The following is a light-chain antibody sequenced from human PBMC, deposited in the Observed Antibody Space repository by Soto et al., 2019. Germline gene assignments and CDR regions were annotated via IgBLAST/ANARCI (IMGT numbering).Light chain of an antibody. CDR3: QQFGNSVYT. J-gene: IGKJ2*01. Sequence: EIVLTQSPGTLSLSPGERATLSCRASQSVSSNYLAWYQQKPGQAPGLLVYSASTRATGVPDRFSGSGSGTDVTLTISSLEPEDFAVYYCQQFGNSVYTFGQGTNLEIK. V-gene: IGKV3-20*01. CDR1: QSVSSNY. CDR2: SAS.